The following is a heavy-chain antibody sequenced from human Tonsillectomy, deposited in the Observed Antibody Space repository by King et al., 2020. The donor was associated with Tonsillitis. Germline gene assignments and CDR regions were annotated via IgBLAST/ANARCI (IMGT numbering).Heavy chain of an antibody. V-gene: IGHV1-18*04. D-gene: IGHD3-3*01. CDR2: ISAHNGNT. CDR3: ARVRPEGDFWSGFFDY. J-gene: IGHJ4*02. Sequence: QLVQSGAEVKKPGASIKVSCKASGYTFTTYGISWVRQAPGQGLEWMGWISAHNGNTKYAQEFQGRITMSTDTSTSTAYMELRSLRSEDTAVYYCARVRPEGDFWSGFFDYWGQGALVTVSS. CDR1: GYTFTTYG.